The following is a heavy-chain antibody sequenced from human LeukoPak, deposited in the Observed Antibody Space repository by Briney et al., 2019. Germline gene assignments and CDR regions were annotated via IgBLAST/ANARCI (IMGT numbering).Heavy chain of an antibody. V-gene: IGHV4-34*01. D-gene: IGHD5-18*01. CDR2: INHSGST. J-gene: IGHJ1*01. CDR3: ARTPRGYSYGYSTTQYFQH. CDR1: GGSFSGYY. Sequence: SETLSLTCAVYGGSFSGYYWSWIRQPPGKGLEWIGEINHSGSTNYNPSLKSRVTISVDTSKNQLSLKLSSVTAADTAVYYCARTPRGYSYGYSTTQYFQHWGQGTLVTVSS.